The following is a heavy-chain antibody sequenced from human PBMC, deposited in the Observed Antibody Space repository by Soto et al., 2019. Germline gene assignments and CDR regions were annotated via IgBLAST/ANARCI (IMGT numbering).Heavy chain of an antibody. J-gene: IGHJ5*02. V-gene: IGHV1-2*04. D-gene: IGHD3-10*01. CDR2: INPNSGGT. CDR3: ARGSRSYGWGRLCYWFDP. Sequence: GASVKVSCKASVCTFTGYYMHWVRQAPCRGLEWMGGINPNSGGTDYAQKFQGWVTMASDTSTRTDYKELSRLRSDDTAVYDSARGSRSYGWGRLCYWFDPWGQRTLVTVSS. CDR1: VCTFTGYY.